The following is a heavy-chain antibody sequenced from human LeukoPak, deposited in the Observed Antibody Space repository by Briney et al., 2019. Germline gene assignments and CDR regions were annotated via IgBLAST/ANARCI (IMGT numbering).Heavy chain of an antibody. D-gene: IGHD2-2*01. CDR2: IKQDGSEK. CDR1: GFTFSSYW. CDR3: ARDRGTYCSSTSCFPGWFDP. Sequence: GGSLRLSCAASGFTFSSYWMSWVRQAPGKGLEWVANIKQDGSEKYYVDSVKDRFTISRDNAKNSLYLQMNSLRAEDTAVYYCARDRGTYCSSTSCFPGWFDPWGQGTLVTVSS. V-gene: IGHV3-7*01. J-gene: IGHJ5*02.